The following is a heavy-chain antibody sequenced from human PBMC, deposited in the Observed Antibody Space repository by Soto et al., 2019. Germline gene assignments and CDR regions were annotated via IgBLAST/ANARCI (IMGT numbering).Heavy chain of an antibody. D-gene: IGHD1-26*01. V-gene: IGHV3-33*01. J-gene: IGHJ4*02. CDR1: GFTFRSYG. CDR2: VWYDGSDK. CDR3: ARSSGSSFDY. Sequence: GGSLRLSCAASGFTFRSYGIHWVRQAPGKGLEWVADVWYDGSDKYYADSVKGRFTISRDNSKNTVFLQMDSLRAEDTGVYYCARSSGSSFDYWGQGALVTVSS.